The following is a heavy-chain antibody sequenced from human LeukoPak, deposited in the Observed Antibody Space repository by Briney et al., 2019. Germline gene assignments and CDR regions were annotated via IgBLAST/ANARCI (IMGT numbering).Heavy chain of an antibody. CDR1: GGTFSSYA. CDR2: IIPIFGTA. Sequence: SVTVSCMASGGTFSSYAISWVRQAPGQGLEWVGGIIPIFGTANYAQKFQGRVTITADKSTSTAYMELSSLRSEDTAVYYCARGYCSSTSCYAGGYYYGMDVWGKGTTVTVSS. J-gene: IGHJ6*04. CDR3: ARGYCSSTSCYAGGYYYGMDV. D-gene: IGHD2-2*01. V-gene: IGHV1-69*06.